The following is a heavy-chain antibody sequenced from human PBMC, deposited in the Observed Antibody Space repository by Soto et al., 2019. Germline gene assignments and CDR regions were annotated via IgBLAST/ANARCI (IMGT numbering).Heavy chain of an antibody. V-gene: IGHV3-33*01. Sequence: VQLVESGGGVVQPGRSLRLSCAASGFTFSSYGMHWVRQAPGKGLEWVAVIWYDGSNKYYADSVKGRFTISRDNSKNTLYLQMNSLRAEDTAVYYCARQGSSSWTAFDYWGQGTLVTVSS. J-gene: IGHJ4*02. CDR3: ARQGSSSWTAFDY. CDR1: GFTFSSYG. CDR2: IWYDGSNK. D-gene: IGHD6-13*01.